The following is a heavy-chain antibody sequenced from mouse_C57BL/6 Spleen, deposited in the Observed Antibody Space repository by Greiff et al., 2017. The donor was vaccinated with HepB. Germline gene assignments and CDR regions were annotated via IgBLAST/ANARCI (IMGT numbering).Heavy chain of an antibody. CDR3: TKSHWDGDY. CDR2: IDPENGDT. J-gene: IGHJ2*01. Sequence: EVQLQQSGAELVRPGASVKLSCTASGFNINDDYMHWVKQRPEQGLEWIGWIDPENGDTEYASKFQGKATITADTSSNTAYLQLSSLTSEDTAVYYCTKSHWDGDYWGQGTTLTVSS. V-gene: IGHV14-4*01. D-gene: IGHD4-1*01. CDR1: GFNINDDY.